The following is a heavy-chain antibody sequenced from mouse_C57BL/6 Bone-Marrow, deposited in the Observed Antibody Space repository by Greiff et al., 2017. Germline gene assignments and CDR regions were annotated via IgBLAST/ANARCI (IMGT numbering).Heavy chain of an antibody. CDR2: IYPGDGDT. J-gene: IGHJ3*01. CDR3: ARGYYGVPRFAY. Sequence: VQLQESGPELVKPGASVKISCKASGYAFSSSWMNWVKQRPGKGLEWIGRIYPGDGDTNYNGKFKGKATLTADKSSSTAYMQLSSLTSEDSAVYVCARGYYGVPRFAYWGQGTLVTVSA. V-gene: IGHV1-82*01. D-gene: IGHD2-1*01. CDR1: GYAFSSSW.